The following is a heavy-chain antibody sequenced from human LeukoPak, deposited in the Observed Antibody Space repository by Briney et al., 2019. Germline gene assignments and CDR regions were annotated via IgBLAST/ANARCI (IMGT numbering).Heavy chain of an antibody. J-gene: IGHJ4*02. CDR3: ARDRIGAIDSFDY. Sequence: GGSLRLSCAASGFTFSSYSMNWVRQAPGKGLEWVSYISGSSSTIYYADSVKGRFTISRDNAKNSLYLQMNSLRAEDTAVYYCARDRIGAIDSFDYWGQGTLVTVSS. CDR1: GFTFSSYS. CDR2: ISGSSSTI. D-gene: IGHD6-6*01. V-gene: IGHV3-48*04.